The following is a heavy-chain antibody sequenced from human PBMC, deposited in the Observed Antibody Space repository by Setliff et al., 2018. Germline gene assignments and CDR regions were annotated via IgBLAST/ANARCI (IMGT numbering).Heavy chain of an antibody. D-gene: IGHD5-18*01. J-gene: IGHJ4*02. CDR3: AFRRGYIYGLDN. Sequence: ASVKVSCKTSGYTFTDDYMYWVKQAPGKGLEWMGRIDPEDGKTVYAEKFQGRVIISADTSIDTVYLEIDSLRSEDTAVYYCAFRRGYIYGLDNWGQGTLVTVSS. CDR2: IDPEDGKT. CDR1: GYTFTDDY. V-gene: IGHV1-69-2*01.